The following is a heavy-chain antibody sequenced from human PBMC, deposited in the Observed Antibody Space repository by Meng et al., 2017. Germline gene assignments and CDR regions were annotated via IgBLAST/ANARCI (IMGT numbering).Heavy chain of an antibody. V-gene: IGHV4-38-2*02. D-gene: IGHD1-26*01. J-gene: IGHJ3*02. Sequence: SETLSPTCTVSGYSISSGYYWGWIRQPPGKGLEWIGSIYHSGSTYYNPSLKSRVTISVDTPKNQFSLKLSYVTAADTAVYYCARIVGATNDAFDIWGQGTMVTVSS. CDR2: IYHSGST. CDR1: GYSISSGYY. CDR3: ARIVGATNDAFDI.